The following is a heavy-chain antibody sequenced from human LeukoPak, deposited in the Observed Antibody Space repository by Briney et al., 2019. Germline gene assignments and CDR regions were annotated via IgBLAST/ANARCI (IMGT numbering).Heavy chain of an antibody. J-gene: IGHJ4*02. CDR1: GSYLSSYY. D-gene: IGHD1-26*01. Sequence: PSETLSLTCSVSGSYLSSYYWSWIRQPAEKGLEWIGSIYHSGSTYYNPSLKSRVTISVDTSKNQFSLKLSSVTAADTAVYYCARAGRGSYLSGIDYWGQGTLVTVSS. V-gene: IGHV4-4*07. CDR2: IYHSGST. CDR3: ARAGRGSYLSGIDY.